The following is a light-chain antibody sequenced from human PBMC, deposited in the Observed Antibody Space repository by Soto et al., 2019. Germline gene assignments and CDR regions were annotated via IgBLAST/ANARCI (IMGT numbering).Light chain of an antibody. CDR1: SGSVSTNNY. J-gene: IGLJ3*02. V-gene: IGLV8-61*01. Sequence: QTVVTQEPSFSVSPGATVTLTCGLSSGSVSTNNYPSWYQQTPGQAPRTLIYSTYTRSSGVPDRFSASILGNNAALTITGAQADDESYYYCVLYMGSGIWVFGGGTKLTVL. CDR3: VLYMGSGIWV. CDR2: STY.